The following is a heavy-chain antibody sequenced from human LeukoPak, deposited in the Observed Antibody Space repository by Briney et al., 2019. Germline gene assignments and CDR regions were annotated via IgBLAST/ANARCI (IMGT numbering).Heavy chain of an antibody. CDR1: GYTFTSYD. D-gene: IGHD3-9*01. J-gene: IGHJ5*02. V-gene: IGHV1-8*01. CDR2: MNPNSGNT. CDR3: ARGPSYDILTGSFGSWFDP. Sequence: ASVKVSCKASGYTFTSYDINWVRQATGQGLEWMGWMNPNSGNTGYAQKFQGRVTMTRNTSISTAYMELSSLRSEDTAVYYCARGPSYDILTGSFGSWFDPWGQGTLVTVSS.